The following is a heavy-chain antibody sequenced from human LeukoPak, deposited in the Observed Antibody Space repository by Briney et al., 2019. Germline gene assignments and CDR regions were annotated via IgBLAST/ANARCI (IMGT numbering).Heavy chain of an antibody. Sequence: SETLSLTCAVYGGSFSGYYWGWIRQPPGKGLEWIGEINHSGSTNYNPSLKSRVTISVDTSKNQFSLKLSSVTAADTAVYYCARGIPIWVAAAGIRDYFDYWGQGTLVTVSS. D-gene: IGHD6-13*01. J-gene: IGHJ4*02. CDR2: INHSGST. CDR1: GGSFSGYY. CDR3: ARGIPIWVAAAGIRDYFDY. V-gene: IGHV4-34*01.